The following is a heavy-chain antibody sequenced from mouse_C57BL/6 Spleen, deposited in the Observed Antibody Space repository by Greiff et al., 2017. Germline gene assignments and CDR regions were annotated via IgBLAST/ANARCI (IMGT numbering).Heavy chain of an antibody. Sequence: VKLQQSGAELVRPGTSVKVSCKASGYAFTNYLIEWVKQRPGQGLEWIGVINPGSGGTNYNEKFKGKATLTADKSSSTAYMQLSSLTSEDSAVYFCARRLRYGAMDYWGQGGTVTVSS. CDR3: ARRLRYGAMDY. D-gene: IGHD1-1*01. CDR2: INPGSGGT. J-gene: IGHJ4*01. CDR1: GYAFTNYL. V-gene: IGHV1-54*01.